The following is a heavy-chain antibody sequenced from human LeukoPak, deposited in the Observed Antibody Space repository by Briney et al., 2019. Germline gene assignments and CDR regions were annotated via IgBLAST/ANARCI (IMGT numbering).Heavy chain of an antibody. V-gene: IGHV3-74*03. D-gene: IGHD1-1*01. CDR3: ARTTLETQYFDR. CDR1: GFTFSSYA. CDR2: LKSDGSST. J-gene: IGHJ4*02. Sequence: PGGSLRLSCAASGFTFSSYAMSWVRQGPGKGLVWVSRLKSDGSSTKYADSVKGRFTISRDDAKNTLYLQMTSLRVEDAAVYYCARTTLETQYFDRWGQGTLVTVSS.